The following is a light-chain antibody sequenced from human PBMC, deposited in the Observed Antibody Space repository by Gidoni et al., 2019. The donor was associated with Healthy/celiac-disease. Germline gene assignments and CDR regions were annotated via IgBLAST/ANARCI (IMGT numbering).Light chain of an antibody. J-gene: IGKJ4*01. CDR1: QDISNY. Sequence: DIQMTQSPSSLSASVGDRVTITCQASQDISNYLNWYQQKPGKAPKLLIYDASNLETGVPSRFSGSGSGTDFTFTISSLQPDDIATYYCQQYDNLLITFXGXTKVEIK. V-gene: IGKV1-33*01. CDR2: DAS. CDR3: QQYDNLLIT.